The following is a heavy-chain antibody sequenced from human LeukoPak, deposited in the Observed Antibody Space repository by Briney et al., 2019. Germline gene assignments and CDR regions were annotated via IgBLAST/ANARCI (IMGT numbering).Heavy chain of an antibody. CDR3: ARGIAARHFDY. V-gene: IGHV4-39*01. CDR1: SGSISSSSYY. Sequence: SETLSLTCTVSSGSISSSSYYWGWIRQPPGKGLEWIGSIYYSGSTYYNPSLKSRVTISVDTSKNQFSLKLSSVTAADTAVYYCARGIAARHFDYWDQGTLVTVSS. D-gene: IGHD6-6*01. CDR2: IYYSGST. J-gene: IGHJ4*02.